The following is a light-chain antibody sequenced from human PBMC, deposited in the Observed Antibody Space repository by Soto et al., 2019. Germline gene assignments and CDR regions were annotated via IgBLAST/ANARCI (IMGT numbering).Light chain of an antibody. CDR2: KAS. CDR3: QQYNSYLYT. J-gene: IGKJ2*01. CDR1: QSISSW. Sequence: DIQMTQSPSTPSASVGDRVTITCRASQSISSWLAWYQQKPGKAPKLLIYKASSLESGVPSRFSGSGSGTEFTLTISSRQPDDFATYYCQQYNSYLYTFGQGTKLEIK. V-gene: IGKV1-5*03.